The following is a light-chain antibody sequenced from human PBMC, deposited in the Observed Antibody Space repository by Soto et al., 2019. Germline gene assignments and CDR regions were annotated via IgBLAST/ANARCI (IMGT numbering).Light chain of an antibody. J-gene: IGKJ1*01. CDR2: WAY. CDR1: QIVGHASNNKNN. CDR3: NQYFYTPWT. Sequence: DIVMTQCPYSVPGSVSVAATISFRSGQIVGHASNNKNNLAWYQQKPGQHPKLLIYWAYTRESGVTDRFSGSGSGTDFTLTINSMQAEDVAVYYCNQYFYTPWTFGTGTKVDIK. V-gene: IGKV4-1*01.